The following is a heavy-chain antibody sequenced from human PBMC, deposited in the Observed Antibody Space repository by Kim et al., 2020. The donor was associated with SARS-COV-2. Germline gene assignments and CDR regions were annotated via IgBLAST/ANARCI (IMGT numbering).Heavy chain of an antibody. V-gene: IGHV7-4-1*02. CDR2: INTNTGNP. J-gene: IGHJ5*02. Sequence: ASVKVSCKASGYTFTSYAMNWVRQAPGQGPEWMGWINTNTGNPTYAQGFTGRFVFSLDTSVSTAYLQISSLKAEDTAVYYCARVSSGGSGSYYRRHNWFDPWGQGTLVTVSS. CDR3: ARVSSGGSGSYYRRHNWFDP. D-gene: IGHD3-10*01. CDR1: GYTFTSYA.